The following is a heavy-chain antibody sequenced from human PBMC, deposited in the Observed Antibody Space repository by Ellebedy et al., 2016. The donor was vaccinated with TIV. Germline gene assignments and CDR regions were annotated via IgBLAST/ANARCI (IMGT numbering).Heavy chain of an antibody. V-gene: IGHV3-33*01. CDR2: IWYDGTAK. CDR1: EFTFSTYH. Sequence: GESLKISCAASEFTFSTYHMHWVRQAPGKGLEWVAVIWYDGTAKFYAESVKGRFTISRDNSQNTLYREMNSLRADDTALYDCARELGGSGGSDFDYWGQGTLVTVSS. D-gene: IGHD2-15*01. J-gene: IGHJ4*02. CDR3: ARELGGSGGSDFDY.